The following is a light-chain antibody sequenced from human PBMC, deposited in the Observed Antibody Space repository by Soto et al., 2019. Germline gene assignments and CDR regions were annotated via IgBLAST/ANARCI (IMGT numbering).Light chain of an antibody. CDR1: SSNIGAGYD. CDR2: GNS. CDR3: PSYDSSLSGV. V-gene: IGLV1-40*01. J-gene: IGLJ3*02. Sequence: QSVLTQPPSVSGAPGQRVTISCTGSSSNIGAGYDVHWYQQLPGTAPKLLIYGNSNRPSGVPDRFSGSKSGTSASLAITGLQAEDEADYCCPSYDSSLSGVFGGGTKLTVL.